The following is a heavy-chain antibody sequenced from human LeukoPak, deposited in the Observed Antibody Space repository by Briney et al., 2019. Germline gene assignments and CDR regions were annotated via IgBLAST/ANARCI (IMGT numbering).Heavy chain of an antibody. J-gene: IGHJ4*02. V-gene: IGHV3-23*01. CDR2: ISGSGETT. CDR3: AKRGYTYGGHFDY. D-gene: IGHD5-18*01. Sequence: GGSLRLSCTVSGFTLSSYEMSWIRQAPGKGLEWVSAISGSGETTYYADSVKGRFTVSRDNSKNTLYVQMDSLRAEDTAVYYCAKRGYTYGGHFDYWGQGALVTVSS. CDR1: GFTLSSYE.